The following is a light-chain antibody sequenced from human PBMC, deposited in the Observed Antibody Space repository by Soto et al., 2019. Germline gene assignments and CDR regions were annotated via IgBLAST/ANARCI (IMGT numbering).Light chain of an antibody. V-gene: IGKV3-20*01. CDR3: QQYGSSPWT. J-gene: IGKJ1*01. CDR2: GAS. CDR1: QRVSSSY. Sequence: PGESATLSCRASQRVSSSYLAWYQQKPGQSPRLLIYGASSRATGIPDRISGSGSGTDFTLTISRLEPEDFAVYYCQQYGSSPWTFGQGTKVEIK.